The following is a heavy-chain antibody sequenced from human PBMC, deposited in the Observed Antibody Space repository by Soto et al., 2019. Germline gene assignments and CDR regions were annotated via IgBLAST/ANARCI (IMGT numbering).Heavy chain of an antibody. CDR1: GDTFNFYT. D-gene: IGHD3-10*01. J-gene: IGHJ4*02. CDR3: ATSYGSGSQAFDY. V-gene: IGHV1-69*02. CDR2: TNRILRMS. Sequence: QVHLVQSGAELKKPGSSVRVSCKASGDTFNFYTINWVRQAPGLGLEWMGRTNRILRMSNSALKFQGRISISADKSTSTAYMDLRSLRSDDTAVYDCATSYGSGSQAFDYWGQGALVTVSS.